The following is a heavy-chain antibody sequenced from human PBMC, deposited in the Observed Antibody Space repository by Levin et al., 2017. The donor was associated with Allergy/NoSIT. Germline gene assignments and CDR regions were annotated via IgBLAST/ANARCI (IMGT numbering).Heavy chain of an antibody. CDR3: AKGGDMDV. J-gene: IGHJ6*02. CDR1: GFSFSIYG. CDR2: ITSDGSNK. D-gene: IGHD3-10*01. Sequence: QSGGSLRLSCAASGFSFSIYGLHWVRQAPGKGLEWVALITSDGSNKFFADSVKGRFTISRDNFKNTLHLQMDSLRPEDTAVYYCAKGGDMDVWGQGTTVTVSS. V-gene: IGHV3-30*18.